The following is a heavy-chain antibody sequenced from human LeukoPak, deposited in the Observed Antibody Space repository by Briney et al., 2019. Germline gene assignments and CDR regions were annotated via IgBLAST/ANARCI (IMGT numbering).Heavy chain of an antibody. CDR3: ARDLEDVGANSVWYFDL. D-gene: IGHD4/OR15-4a*01. J-gene: IGHJ2*01. CDR2: INPSGGST. CDR1: GYTFTSYY. V-gene: IGHV1-46*01. Sequence: ASVKVSCKASGYTFTSYYMHWVRQAPGQGLEWMGIINPSGGSTSYAQKFQGRVTMTRDMSTSTVYMELSSLRSEDTAVYYCARDLEDVGANSVWYFDLWGRGTLVTVSS.